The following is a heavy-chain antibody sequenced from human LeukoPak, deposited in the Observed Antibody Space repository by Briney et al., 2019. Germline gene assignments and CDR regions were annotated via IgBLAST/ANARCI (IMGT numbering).Heavy chain of an antibody. Sequence: PGGSLRLSCAASGFTFSSYGMSWVRQAPGKGLEWVGFIRSKAYGGTTEYAASVKGRFTISRDDSKSIAYLQMNSLKTEDTAVYYCTSYSSGYYYRWFDPWGQGTLVTVSS. CDR1: GFTFSSYG. J-gene: IGHJ5*02. D-gene: IGHD3-22*01. V-gene: IGHV3-49*04. CDR3: TSYSSGYYYRWFDP. CDR2: IRSKAYGGTT.